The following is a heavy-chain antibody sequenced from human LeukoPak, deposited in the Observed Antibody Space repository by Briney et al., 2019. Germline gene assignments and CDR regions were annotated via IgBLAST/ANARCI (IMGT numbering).Heavy chain of an antibody. CDR1: GYTFTGYY. J-gene: IGHJ4*02. V-gene: IGHV1-2*02. Sequence: GASVKVSCKTSGYTFTGYYMHWVRQAPGQGLEWMGWINPNSGGTNYAQKFQGRVTMTRDTSISTAYMELSRLRSDDTAVYYCARLRRPYYDFWSGYPYYFDYWGQGTLVTVSS. CDR2: INPNSGGT. D-gene: IGHD3-3*01. CDR3: ARLRRPYYDFWSGYPYYFDY.